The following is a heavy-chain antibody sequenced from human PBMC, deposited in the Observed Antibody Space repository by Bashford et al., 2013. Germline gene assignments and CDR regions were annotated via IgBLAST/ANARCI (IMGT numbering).Heavy chain of an antibody. CDR1: GYTFTGYY. CDR3: TREDY. Sequence: ASVKVSCKASGYTFTGYYIHWVRQAPGQGLEWMGWINPNSCGTNYAQNFQGRVTVTRDTSISTAYMELSSLRSDDTAVYYCTREDYWGQGTLVTVSS. J-gene: IGHJ4*02. CDR2: INPNSCGT. V-gene: IGHV1-2*02.